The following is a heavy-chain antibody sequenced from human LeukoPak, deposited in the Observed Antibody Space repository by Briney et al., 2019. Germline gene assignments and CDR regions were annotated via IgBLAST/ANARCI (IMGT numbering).Heavy chain of an antibody. Sequence: PGGSLRLSCAASGFTFSDHYMDWVRQAPGKGLEWGGRTRNKANSYTTEYAASVKGRFTISRDDSKNSLYLQMNSLKTEDTAVYYCARGANYYYYGMDVWGQGTTVTVSS. CDR3: ARGANYYYYGMDV. V-gene: IGHV3-72*01. CDR2: TRNKANSYTT. J-gene: IGHJ6*02. CDR1: GFTFSDHY.